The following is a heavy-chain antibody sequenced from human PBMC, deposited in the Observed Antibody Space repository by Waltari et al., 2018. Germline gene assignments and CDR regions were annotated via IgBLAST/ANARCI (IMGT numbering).Heavy chain of an antibody. Sequence: LVQSGAEVTKPGASVKVSCKASGYTFHGYAILWVRQAPGQGLEWMGRINPKNGDTHYAQKFQGRVAMTTDTSTNTAFMELHSLRSDDTAVYYCLRDSSGSHFDYWGQGTLVTVSS. CDR3: LRDSSGSHFDY. D-gene: IGHD3-22*01. CDR1: GYTFHGYA. J-gene: IGHJ4*02. CDR2: INPKNGDT. V-gene: IGHV1-2*06.